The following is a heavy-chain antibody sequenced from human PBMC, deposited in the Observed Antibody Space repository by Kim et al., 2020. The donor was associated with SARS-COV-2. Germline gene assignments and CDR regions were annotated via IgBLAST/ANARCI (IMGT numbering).Heavy chain of an antibody. CDR2: IYYSGST. V-gene: IGHV4-59*01. CDR3: ARERQWRLDYYYMDV. CDR1: GGSISSYY. J-gene: IGHJ6*03. Sequence: SETLSLTCTVSGGSISSYYWSWIRQPPGKGLEWIGYIYYSGSTNYNPSLKSRVTISVDTSKNQFSLKLSSVTAADTAVYYCARERQWRLDYYYMDVWGKGTTVTVSS. D-gene: IGHD6-19*01.